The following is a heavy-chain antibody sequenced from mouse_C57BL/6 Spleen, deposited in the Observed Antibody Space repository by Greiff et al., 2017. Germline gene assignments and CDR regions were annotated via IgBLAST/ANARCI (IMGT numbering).Heavy chain of an antibody. V-gene: IGHV1-55*01. CDR1: GYTFTSYW. CDR3: AYYSNYGGGYYAMDY. D-gene: IGHD2-5*01. J-gene: IGHJ4*01. Sequence: QVQLQQPGAELVKPGASVKMSCKASGYTFTSYWITWVKQRPGQGLEWIGDIYPGSGSTNYNEKFKSKATLTVDTSSSTAYMQLSSLTSEDSAVYYCAYYSNYGGGYYAMDYWGQGTSVTVSS. CDR2: IYPGSGST.